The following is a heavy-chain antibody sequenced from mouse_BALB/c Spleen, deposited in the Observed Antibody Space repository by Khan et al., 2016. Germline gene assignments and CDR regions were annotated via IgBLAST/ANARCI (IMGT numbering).Heavy chain of an antibody. Sequence: VQLKQSGPELVKPGASVKISCKASGFSFTDYFMNWVKQSHGKSLEWIGRIDPYSGATFYNQKFKGKATLTVDKSSTTAHMDLLSLTSEDFAVYYCVPDGHYAYWGQGTLVTVSA. V-gene: IGHV1-37*01. CDR1: GFSFTDYF. D-gene: IGHD2-3*01. J-gene: IGHJ3*01. CDR3: VPDGHYAY. CDR2: IDPYSGAT.